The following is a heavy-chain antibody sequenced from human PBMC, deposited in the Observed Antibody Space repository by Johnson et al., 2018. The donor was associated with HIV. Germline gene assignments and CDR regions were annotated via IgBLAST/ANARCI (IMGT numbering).Heavy chain of an antibody. J-gene: IGHJ3*02. CDR1: GFTVSSNY. D-gene: IGHD7-27*01. V-gene: IGHV3-33*06. Sequence: QVQLVESGGGLIQPGGSLRLSCAASGFTVSSNYMSWVRQAPGKGLEWVAVIWYDGSNKYYADSVKGRFTISRDNSKNTLYLQMNSLRAEDTAVYYCAKAVTGEGAFDIWGQGTMVTVSS. CDR3: AKAVTGEGAFDI. CDR2: IWYDGSNK.